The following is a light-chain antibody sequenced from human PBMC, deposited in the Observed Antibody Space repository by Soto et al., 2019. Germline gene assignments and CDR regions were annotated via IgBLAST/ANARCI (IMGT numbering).Light chain of an antibody. J-gene: IGLJ3*02. CDR3: SSYAL. CDR2: DVN. CDR1: SSDIGASNY. V-gene: IGLV2-14*01. Sequence: QSALTKPASVSGSPGQSITITCTGTSSDIGASNYVSWYQQQPDKAPKLIIYDVNYRPSGISSRFSGSKSANTASLTISGLQAEDEAEYFCSSYALFGGGTKLTVL.